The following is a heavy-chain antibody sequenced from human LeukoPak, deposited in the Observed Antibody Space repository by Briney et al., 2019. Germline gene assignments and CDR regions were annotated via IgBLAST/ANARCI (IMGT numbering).Heavy chain of an antibody. CDR2: ISSSSSTI. CDR3: ARVDYYDSSGYFDY. J-gene: IGHJ4*02. D-gene: IGHD3-22*01. CDR1: GFTFSSYS. Sequence: GGSLRLSCAASGFTFSSYSMNWVRQAPGKGLEWVSDISSSSSTIYYADTVKGRFTISRDNAKNSLYLQMNSLRAEDTAVYYCARVDYYDSSGYFDYWGQGTLVTVSS. V-gene: IGHV3-48*04.